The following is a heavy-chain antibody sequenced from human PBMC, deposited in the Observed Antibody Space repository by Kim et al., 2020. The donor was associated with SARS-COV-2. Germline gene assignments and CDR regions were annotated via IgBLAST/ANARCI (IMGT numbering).Heavy chain of an antibody. J-gene: IGHJ1*01. Sequence: KGRFTISRDNAKNTLYLQMNRLRAEDTAVYYCARGLRGGTMIVVEYFQHWGQGTLVTVSS. D-gene: IGHD3-22*01. CDR3: ARGLRGGTMIVVEYFQH. V-gene: IGHV3-74*01.